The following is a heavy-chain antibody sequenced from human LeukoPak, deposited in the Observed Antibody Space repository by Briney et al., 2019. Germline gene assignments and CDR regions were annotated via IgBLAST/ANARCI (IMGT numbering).Heavy chain of an antibody. J-gene: IGHJ3*02. Sequence: GGSLRLSCAASGFTFSNYGISWVRQAPGKGLEWVSGISGSGGSTYFADSVKGRFTISRDNFENTLYLQMNSLRAEDTAIYYCAKERVKCSSSSCYPDAFDIWGQGTMVIVSS. CDR1: GFTFSNYG. V-gene: IGHV3-23*01. CDR2: ISGSGGST. CDR3: AKERVKCSSSSCYPDAFDI. D-gene: IGHD2-2*01.